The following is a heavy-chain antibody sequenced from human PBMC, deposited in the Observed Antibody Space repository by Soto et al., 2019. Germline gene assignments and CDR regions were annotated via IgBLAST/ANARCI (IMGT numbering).Heavy chain of an antibody. CDR3: ERGDDSIDY. CDR2: IYYRGST. Sequence: QVQLQESGPGLVKPSETLSLTCTVSGGSISSYYWSWIRQPPGKGLEWIGYIYYRGSTNYNPSLKRRVTVSVDTSKNQFSLKLSYVTAADTAVYYCERGDDSIDYWGQGTLVNVSS. J-gene: IGHJ4*02. CDR1: GGSISSYY. V-gene: IGHV4-59*01. D-gene: IGHD3-9*01.